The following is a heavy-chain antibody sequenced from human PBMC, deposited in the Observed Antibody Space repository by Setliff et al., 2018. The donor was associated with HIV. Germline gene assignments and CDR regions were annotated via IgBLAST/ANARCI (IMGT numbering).Heavy chain of an antibody. J-gene: IGHJ6*03. CDR2: IRSDGSNK. V-gene: IGHV3-30*19. Sequence: SLRLSCATSGLTFSNCGMHWVRQAPGKGLEWVASIRSDGSNKYYADSVTGRFTISRDDSKNTLYLQMNSLRAEDTAVYYCARMATVYYYYMDVWGKGTTVTVSS. CDR1: GLTFSNCG. D-gene: IGHD4-4*01. CDR3: ARMATVYYYYMDV.